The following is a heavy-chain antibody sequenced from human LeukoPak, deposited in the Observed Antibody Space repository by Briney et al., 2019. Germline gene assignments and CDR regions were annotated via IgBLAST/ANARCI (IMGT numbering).Heavy chain of an antibody. CDR1: GFTFSSSA. J-gene: IGHJ1*01. D-gene: IGHD2-15*01. Sequence: PGGSLRLSCATSGFTFSSSAMHWVRQAPGKGLEWVAVISYDGSNKYYADSMKGRFTISRDNSKNTLYLQMNSLRAEDTAVYYCSREDCSGATCYGDGGHFQRWGQGTLVTVSS. V-gene: IGHV3-30-3*01. CDR3: SREDCSGATCYGDGGHFQR. CDR2: ISYDGSNK.